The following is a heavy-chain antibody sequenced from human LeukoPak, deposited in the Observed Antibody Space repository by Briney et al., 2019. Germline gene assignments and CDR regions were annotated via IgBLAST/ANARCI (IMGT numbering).Heavy chain of an antibody. CDR3: ARATVVREKAFDY. J-gene: IGHJ4*02. V-gene: IGHV1-2*06. D-gene: IGHD4-23*01. CDR1: GYTFTGYY. CDR2: INPNSGGT. Sequence: ASVKVSCKASGYTFTGYYMHWVRQAPGQGLEWMGRINPNSGGTNYAQKFQGRVTMTRDTSTSTVYMELSSLRSEDTAVYYCARATVVREKAFDYWGQGTLVTVSS.